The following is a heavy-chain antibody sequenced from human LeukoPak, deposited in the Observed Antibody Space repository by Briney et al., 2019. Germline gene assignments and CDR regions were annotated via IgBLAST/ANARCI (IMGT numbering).Heavy chain of an antibody. D-gene: IGHD3-10*01. V-gene: IGHV4-39*01. CDR2: IPYTGIT. CDR1: GGSISSSRDY. CDR3: ARNPYYYDSGSYYNSAFDI. J-gene: IGHJ3*02. Sequence: SETLSLTCTVSGGSISSSRDYWDWIRQPPGKGLEWIGSIPYTGITYYNPSLKSRVTISVDTSKNQFSLKLSSVTAADTAVYYCARNPYYYDSGSYYNSAFDIWGQGTLVTVSS.